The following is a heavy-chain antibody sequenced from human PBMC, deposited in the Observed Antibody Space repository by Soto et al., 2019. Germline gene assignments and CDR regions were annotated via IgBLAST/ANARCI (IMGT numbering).Heavy chain of an antibody. CDR3: ARDQNGLDV. J-gene: IGHJ6*02. V-gene: IGHV6-1*01. CDR2: IYFRFKWYN. Sequence: PSQTLSLTCAISGDSVSSNRAAWNWIRQSPSRGLKWLGRIYFRFKWYNDYVVSVKSRITINPDTSKNQFSLHLNSVTPEDTAVYYCARDQNGLDVWGQATTVTVSS. CDR1: GDSVSSNRAA.